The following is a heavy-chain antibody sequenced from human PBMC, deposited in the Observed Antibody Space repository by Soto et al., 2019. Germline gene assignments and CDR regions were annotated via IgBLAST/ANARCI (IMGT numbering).Heavy chain of an antibody. CDR2: IIPILGIA. J-gene: IGHJ4*02. Sequence: QVQLVQSGAEVNKPGSSVKVSCKASGGTFSSYTISWVRQAPGQGLEWMGRIIPILGIANYAQKFQGRVTITADKSTSTAYMELSSRRSEDTDVYYCARGGYDSSGYPLGIDYWGQGTLVTVSS. CDR3: ARGGYDSSGYPLGIDY. CDR1: GGTFSSYT. D-gene: IGHD3-22*01. V-gene: IGHV1-69*02.